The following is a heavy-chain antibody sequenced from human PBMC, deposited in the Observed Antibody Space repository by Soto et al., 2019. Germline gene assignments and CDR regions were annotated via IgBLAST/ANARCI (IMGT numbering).Heavy chain of an antibody. J-gene: IGHJ4*02. CDR2: IYYSGST. CDR3: AAGEVRGVISFY. CDR1: GGSISSGDYY. V-gene: IGHV4-30-4*01. Sequence: SETLSLTCTVSGGSISSGDYYWSWIRQPPGKGLEWIGYIYYSGSTYYNPSLKSRVTISVDTSKNQFSLKLSSVTAADTAVYYCAAGEVRGVISFYWGQGTLVTVSS. D-gene: IGHD3-10*01.